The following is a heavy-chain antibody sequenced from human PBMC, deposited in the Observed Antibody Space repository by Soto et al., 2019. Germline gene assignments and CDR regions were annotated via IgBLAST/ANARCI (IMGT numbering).Heavy chain of an antibody. J-gene: IGHJ4*02. CDR1: GSTFSNYG. CDR2: IWYDGSKK. D-gene: IGHD5-12*01. V-gene: IGHV3-33*01. CDR3: ARDLGSTNYYFDY. Sequence: GGSLRLSCAASGSTFSNYGFHWVRQAPGKGLEWVAVIWYDGSKKYYVDSVKGRFTISRDNSKNTLYLEMDSLRAEDTAVYHCARDLGSTNYYFDYWGLGTLVTVSS.